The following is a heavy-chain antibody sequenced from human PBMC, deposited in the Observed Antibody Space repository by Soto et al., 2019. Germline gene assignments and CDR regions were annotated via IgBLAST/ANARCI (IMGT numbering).Heavy chain of an antibody. CDR2: ISSSSSYI. D-gene: IGHD3-10*01. Sequence: PGGSLRLSCAASGFTFSSYSMNWVRQAPGKGLEWVSSISSSSSYIYYADSVKGRFTISRDNAKNSLYLQMNSLRAEDTAVYYCARDGEVDYYYYYYMDVWGKGTTVTVSS. CDR3: ARDGEVDYYYYYYMDV. V-gene: IGHV3-21*01. CDR1: GFTFSSYS. J-gene: IGHJ6*03.